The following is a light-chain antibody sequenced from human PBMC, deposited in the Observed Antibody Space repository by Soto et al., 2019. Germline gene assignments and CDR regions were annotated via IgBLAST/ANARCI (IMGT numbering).Light chain of an antibody. Sequence: EIVMRQSPATLSVSPGESATLSCRASQSINRDLAWYQQKPGQAPRLLIYDASYRAPGIPARFSGSGSGTDFTLTISSLEAEDSAVYYCQQRGSWPATFGPGTKVDIK. J-gene: IGKJ3*01. CDR1: QSINRD. CDR3: QQRGSWPAT. CDR2: DAS. V-gene: IGKV3-11*01.